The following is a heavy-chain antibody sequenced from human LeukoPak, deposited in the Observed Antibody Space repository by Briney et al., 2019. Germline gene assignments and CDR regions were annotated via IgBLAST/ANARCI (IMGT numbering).Heavy chain of an antibody. CDR3: ARDRLAYYYDSSPDY. V-gene: IGHV3-48*03. Sequence: GGSLRLSCAASGFTFSSYEMNWVRQAPGKGLEWVSYISSSGSTIYYADSVKGRFSISRDNSKNTLYLQMNSLRAEDTAVYYCARDRLAYYYDSSPDYWGQGTLVTVSS. CDR2: ISSSGSTI. D-gene: IGHD3-22*01. J-gene: IGHJ4*02. CDR1: GFTFSSYE.